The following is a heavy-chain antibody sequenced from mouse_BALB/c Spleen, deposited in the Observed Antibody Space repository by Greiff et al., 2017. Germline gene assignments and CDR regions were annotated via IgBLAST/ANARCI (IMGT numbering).Heavy chain of an antibody. Sequence: EVKLVESGGGLVKPGGSLKLSCAASGFTFSSYAMSWVRQTPEKRLEWVATISSGGSYTYYPDSVKGRFTISRDNAKNTLYLQMSSLRSEDTAMYYCARRRDGYDNAMDYWGQGTSVTVSS. CDR3: ARRRDGYDNAMDY. D-gene: IGHD2-2*01. J-gene: IGHJ4*01. CDR1: GFTFSSYA. V-gene: IGHV5-9-3*01. CDR2: ISSGGSYT.